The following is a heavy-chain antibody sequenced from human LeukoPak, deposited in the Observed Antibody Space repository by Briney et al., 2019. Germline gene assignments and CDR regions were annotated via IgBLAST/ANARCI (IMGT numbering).Heavy chain of an antibody. V-gene: IGHV3-23*01. J-gene: IGHJ4*02. CDR2: ISGSGGST. Sequence: GGSLRLSCAASGFTFSSYAMSWVRQAPGKGLEWVSAISGSGGSTYYADSVKGRFTISRDNAKNSLYLQMNSLRAEDTAVYYCARDEVAAAGTFGYWGQGTLVTVSS. CDR1: GFTFSSYA. D-gene: IGHD6-13*01. CDR3: ARDEVAAAGTFGY.